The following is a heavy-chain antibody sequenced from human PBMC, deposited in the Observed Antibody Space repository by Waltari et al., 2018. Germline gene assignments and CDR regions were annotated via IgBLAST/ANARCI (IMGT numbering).Heavy chain of an antibody. J-gene: IGHJ4*02. Sequence: QVQLQESGPGLVKPSETLSLTCAVPGYSISSGYYWGWIRQPPGKGLEWIGSIYHSGSTYYNPSLKSRVTISVDTSKNQFSLKLSSVTAADTAVYYCARVGLGSGSYYNHFDYWGQGTLVTVSS. D-gene: IGHD3-10*01. CDR1: GYSISSGYY. CDR3: ARVGLGSGSYYNHFDY. V-gene: IGHV4-38-2*01. CDR2: IYHSGST.